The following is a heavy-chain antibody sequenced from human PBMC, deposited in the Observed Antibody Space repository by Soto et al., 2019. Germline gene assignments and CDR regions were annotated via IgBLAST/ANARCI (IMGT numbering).Heavy chain of an antibody. V-gene: IGHV1-18*01. CDR3: ARDLDGSGSYYTNY. CDR2: ISPHKGDT. CDR1: GYTFSSIG. D-gene: IGHD3-10*01. Sequence: ASVKVSCKTSGYTFSSIGISWVRQAPGQGLEWMGWISPHKGDTYYAQRLQGRVTMTTDTSTSTAYMELRSLRFDDTAVYFCARDLDGSGSYYTNYWGQGTLVTVSS. J-gene: IGHJ4*02.